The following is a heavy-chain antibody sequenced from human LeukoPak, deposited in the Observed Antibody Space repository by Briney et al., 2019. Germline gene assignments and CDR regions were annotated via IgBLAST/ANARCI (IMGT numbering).Heavy chain of an antibody. Sequence: PSETLSLTCAVYGGSFSGYYWSWIRQPPGKGLEWIGEINHSGSSNYNPSLKSRVTISVDTSKNQFSLKLSSVTAADTAVYYCARALHVLRYFDWCRQDAFDIWGQGTMVTVSS. CDR3: ARALHVLRYFDWCRQDAFDI. CDR2: INHSGSS. J-gene: IGHJ3*02. D-gene: IGHD3-9*01. CDR1: GGSFSGYY. V-gene: IGHV4-34*01.